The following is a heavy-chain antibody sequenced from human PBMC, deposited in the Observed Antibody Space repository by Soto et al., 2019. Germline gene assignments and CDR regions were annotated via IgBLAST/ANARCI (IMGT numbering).Heavy chain of an antibody. Sequence: QVQLVQSGAEVKKPGSSVKVSCKASGGTFSSYAISWVRQAPGQGLEWMGGIIPIFGTANYAQKFQGRVTITADESTSTAYMEPSRLRSEDTAVYYCARGSHSYETTRIYFDYWGQGTLVTVSS. CDR1: GGTFSSYA. J-gene: IGHJ4*02. V-gene: IGHV1-69*01. D-gene: IGHD5-18*01. CDR2: IIPIFGTA. CDR3: ARGSHSYETTRIYFDY.